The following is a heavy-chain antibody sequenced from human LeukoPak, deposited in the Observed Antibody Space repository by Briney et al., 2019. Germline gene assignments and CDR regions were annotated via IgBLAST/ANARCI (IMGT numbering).Heavy chain of an antibody. CDR2: IYSGGST. V-gene: IGHV3-53*01. CDR3: AKDGGLWVSAHWGDS. J-gene: IGHJ4*02. CDR1: GLTVSSNY. Sequence: PGGSLRLSCAASGLTVSSNYMSWVRQAPGKGLEWVSVIYSGGSTYYADSVKGRFTVSRDDSKNTLYLQMNSLRAEDTAVYYCAKDGGLWVSAHWGDSWGRGTLVTVSS. D-gene: IGHD7-27*01.